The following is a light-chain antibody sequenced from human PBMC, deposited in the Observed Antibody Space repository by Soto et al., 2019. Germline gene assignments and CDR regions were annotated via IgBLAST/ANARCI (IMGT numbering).Light chain of an antibody. CDR3: SSYSSANNLFV. CDR1: SSDVGRTYY. Sequence: QSALTQPASVSESPGQSITISCTGTSSDVGRTYYVSWYQHHPGKAPKLIIFDVSNRPSGVSSRFSGSKSGNTASLVISGLQPEDEADYYCSSYSSANNLFVFGSGTKVTVL. CDR2: DVS. J-gene: IGLJ1*01. V-gene: IGLV2-14*03.